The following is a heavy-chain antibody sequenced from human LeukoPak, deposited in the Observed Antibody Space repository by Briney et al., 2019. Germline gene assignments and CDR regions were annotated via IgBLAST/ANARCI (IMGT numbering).Heavy chain of an antibody. Sequence: GGSLRLSCAASGFTFSSYGMHWVRQAPGKGLEWVAFIRYDGSNKYYADSVKGRFTISRDNSKNTLYLQMNSLRAEDTAVYCCAKALSVVITYFDYWGQETLVTVSS. CDR1: GFTFSSYG. D-gene: IGHD3-22*01. J-gene: IGHJ4*02. CDR3: AKALSVVITYFDY. V-gene: IGHV3-30*02. CDR2: IRYDGSNK.